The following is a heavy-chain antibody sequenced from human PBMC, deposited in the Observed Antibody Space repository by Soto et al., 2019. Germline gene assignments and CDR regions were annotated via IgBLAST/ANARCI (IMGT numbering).Heavy chain of an antibody. J-gene: IGHJ4*02. CDR2: ISGRGSST. D-gene: IGHD3-3*01. CDR1: AFTFRSYA. CDR3: AKDSADYELWSGRGVYFDN. V-gene: IGHV3-23*01. Sequence: EVQLLESGGRLVQPGGSLRLSCAASAFTFRSYAMSWVRQAPGKGLEWVSSISGRGSSTYYADSVKGRFTISRDNSKNILYLQMNSLRAEDTALYYCAKDSADYELWSGRGVYFDNWGQGPLVTVSS.